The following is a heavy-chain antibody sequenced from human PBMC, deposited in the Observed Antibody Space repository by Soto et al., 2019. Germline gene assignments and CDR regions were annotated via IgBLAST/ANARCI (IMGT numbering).Heavy chain of an antibody. J-gene: IGHJ5*02. CDR3: ARLGGYYQSLDT. D-gene: IGHD3-22*01. Sequence: SETLSLTCTVSGGSIDSYYWTWIRQPPGKGLEWIGYVYYTGTTTYSPSLKSRVTISVDTSVNQISLKLSSVTAADTAFYYCARLGGYYQSLDTWGQGTLVTVSS. CDR2: VYYTGTT. CDR1: GGSIDSYY. V-gene: IGHV4-59*08.